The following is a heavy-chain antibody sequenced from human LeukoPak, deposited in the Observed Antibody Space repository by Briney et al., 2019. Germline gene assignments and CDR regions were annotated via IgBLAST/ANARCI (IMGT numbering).Heavy chain of an antibody. CDR3: ARLNSSGYYTYYFDY. V-gene: IGHV1-69*13. D-gene: IGHD3-22*01. CDR2: IIPIFGTA. J-gene: IGHJ4*02. CDR1: GYTFTGYY. Sequence: GASVKVSCKASGYTFTGYYMHWVRQAPGQGLEWMGGIIPIFGTANYAQRFQGRVTITADESTSTAYMELSSLRSEDTAVYYCARLNSSGYYTYYFDYWGQGTLVTVSS.